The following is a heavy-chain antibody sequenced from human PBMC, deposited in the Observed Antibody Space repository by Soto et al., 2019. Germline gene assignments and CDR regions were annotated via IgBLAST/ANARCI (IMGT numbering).Heavy chain of an antibody. CDR2: DYDLDCT. Sequence: VGSLRLSCVASGLTFSGKRYISLVRQAAGEVPEWVSGDYDLDCTYYADSVKGRFTISRGSAKTTVYLQMRDLRAEDTALYYCATWHLREHAYDLWGQGTMVTVSS. CDR1: GLTFSGKRY. CDR3: ATWHLREHAYDL. D-gene: IGHD5-12*01. V-gene: IGHV3-53*01. J-gene: IGHJ3*01.